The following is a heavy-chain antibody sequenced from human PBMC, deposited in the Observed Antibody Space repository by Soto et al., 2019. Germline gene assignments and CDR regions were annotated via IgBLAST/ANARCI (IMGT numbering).Heavy chain of an antibody. CDR2: IYYSGST. CDR1: GGSISSYY. CDR3: ARGRRDSSGYSLDY. V-gene: IGHV4-59*01. J-gene: IGHJ4*02. D-gene: IGHD3-22*01. Sequence: SETLSLTCTVSGGSISSYYWSWIRQRPGKGLEWIGYIYYSGSTNYNPSLKSRVTISVDTSKNQFSLKLSSVTAADTAVYYCARGRRDSSGYSLDYWGQGTMVTVSS.